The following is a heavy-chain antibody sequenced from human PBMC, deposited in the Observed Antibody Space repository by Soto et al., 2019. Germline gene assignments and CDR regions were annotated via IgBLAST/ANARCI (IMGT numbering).Heavy chain of an antibody. D-gene: IGHD5-12*01. CDR1: GGSSGSGVYY. CDR2: IYSSGTT. Sequence: SETLSLTCSVSGGSSGSGVYYWSLIRQHPGKGLEWIGYIYSSGTTYYNPSLKSRVTISVDTSKNQFSLKLSSVTAADTAVYYCASSRDGYNFGYWGQGTLVTVSS. V-gene: IGHV4-31*03. J-gene: IGHJ4*02. CDR3: ASSRDGYNFGY.